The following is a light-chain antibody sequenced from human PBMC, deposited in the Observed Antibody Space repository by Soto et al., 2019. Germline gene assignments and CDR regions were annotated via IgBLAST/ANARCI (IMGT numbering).Light chain of an antibody. CDR2: KAS. CDR3: QQYNRSPWT. CDR1: QSISSW. J-gene: IGKJ1*01. Sequence: DIQITLSPYTLSASVGDRVTITCRASQSISSWLAWYQQKPGKAPKLLIYKASSLEGGVPSRFSGSESGTDFTLTITSLQPEDFAIYYCQQYNRSPWTFGPGTKVDIK. V-gene: IGKV1-5*03.